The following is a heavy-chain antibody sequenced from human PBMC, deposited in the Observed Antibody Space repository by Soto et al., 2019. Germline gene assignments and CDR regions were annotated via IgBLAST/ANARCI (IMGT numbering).Heavy chain of an antibody. D-gene: IGHD6-19*01. CDR3: ASPEVYSSGWNYFDY. V-gene: IGHV3-48*01. J-gene: IGHJ4*02. Sequence: GGSLRLSCAASGFTFSSYSMNWVRQAPGKGLEWVSYISSSSSTIYYADSVKGRFTISRDNAKNSLYLQMNSLRAEDTAVYYCASPEVYSSGWNYFDYWGQGTLVTVSS. CDR1: GFTFSSYS. CDR2: ISSSSSTI.